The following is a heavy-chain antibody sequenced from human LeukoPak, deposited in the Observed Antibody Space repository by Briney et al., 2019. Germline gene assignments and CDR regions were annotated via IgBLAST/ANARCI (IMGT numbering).Heavy chain of an antibody. J-gene: IGHJ3*02. Sequence: GGSLRLSCAASGFTFSSYGMSWVRQAPGKGLEWVSVISGSGGSTYYTDSVKGRFTISRDNSKNTLYLQMKSLRVEDTAIYYCARAWLLHAFDIWGQGTMVTVSS. CDR1: GFTFSSYG. CDR3: ARAWLLHAFDI. V-gene: IGHV3-23*01. D-gene: IGHD3-22*01. CDR2: ISGSGGST.